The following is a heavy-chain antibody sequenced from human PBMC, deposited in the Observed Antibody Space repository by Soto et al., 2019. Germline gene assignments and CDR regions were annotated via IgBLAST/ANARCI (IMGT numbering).Heavy chain of an antibody. CDR3: AVRSTYSHYYYALDV. V-gene: IGHV1-69*13. CDR2: IIPIFGTI. Sequence: ASVTVSCKASGGTFSRYPIAWVRQAPGHGLEWMGQIIPIFGTISHAQKFQGRITITADESTSTAYMELSSLRSGDTAVYYCAVRSTYSHYYYALDVWGQGTTVTVSS. CDR1: GGTFSRYP. D-gene: IGHD3-3*01. J-gene: IGHJ6*02.